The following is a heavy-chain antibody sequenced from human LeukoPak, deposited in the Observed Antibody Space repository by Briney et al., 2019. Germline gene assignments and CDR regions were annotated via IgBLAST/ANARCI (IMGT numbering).Heavy chain of an antibody. Sequence: ASVKGSCKASGYTFTSYGISWVRQAPGQGLEWMGWISAYNVNTNYAQKLHGRVTMTTDTSTSTAYMKLRSPRSDDTAVYYCARGGRITIFGVVQRGYYYMDVWGKGTTVTVSS. V-gene: IGHV1-18*01. D-gene: IGHD3-3*01. J-gene: IGHJ6*03. CDR1: GYTFTSYG. CDR2: ISAYNVNT. CDR3: ARGGRITIFGVVQRGYYYMDV.